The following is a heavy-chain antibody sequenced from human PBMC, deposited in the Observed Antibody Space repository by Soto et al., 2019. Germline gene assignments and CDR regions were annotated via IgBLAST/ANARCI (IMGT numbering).Heavy chain of an antibody. CDR3: VKTHDYDYDNWFDP. J-gene: IGHJ5*02. CDR1: GFTFSSYA. CDR2: ISGSGGST. Sequence: GVALRLSCAASGFTFSSYAMSGVRQAPEKGLEWVSAISGSGGSTYYADSVKGRFTISRDNSKNTLYLQMNSLRAEDTDVYYCVKTHDYDYDNWFDPWCQGTQVTVSS. V-gene: IGHV3-23*01. D-gene: IGHD5-12*01.